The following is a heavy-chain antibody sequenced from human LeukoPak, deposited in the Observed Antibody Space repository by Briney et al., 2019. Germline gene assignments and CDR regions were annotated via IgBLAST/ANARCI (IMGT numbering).Heavy chain of an antibody. CDR1: GFTFSSYA. V-gene: IGHV3-23*01. D-gene: IGHD2-15*01. CDR3: AKDLGCSGGSCYDNRLD. J-gene: IGHJ4*02. Sequence: GGSLRLSCAASGFTFSSYAMSWVRQAPGKGLEWVSTISASGGSTYYADSVKGRSTISRDNSKNTLYLQMNSLRAEDTAVYYCAKDLGCSGGSCYDNRLDWGQGTLVTVSS. CDR2: ISASGGST.